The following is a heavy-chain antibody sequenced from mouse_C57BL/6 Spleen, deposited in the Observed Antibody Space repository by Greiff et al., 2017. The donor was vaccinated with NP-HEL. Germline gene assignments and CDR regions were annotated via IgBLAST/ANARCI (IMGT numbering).Heavy chain of an antibody. CDR3: ARGRLLRDWYFDV. Sequence: EVKLVESGGGLVKPGGSLKLSCAASGFTFSSYAMSWVRQTPEKRLEWVATISDGGSYTYYPDNVKGRFTISRDNAKNNLYLQMSHLKSEDTAMYYCARGRLLRDWYFDVWGTGTTVTVSS. V-gene: IGHV5-4*03. D-gene: IGHD2-3*01. J-gene: IGHJ1*03. CDR1: GFTFSSYA. CDR2: ISDGGSYT.